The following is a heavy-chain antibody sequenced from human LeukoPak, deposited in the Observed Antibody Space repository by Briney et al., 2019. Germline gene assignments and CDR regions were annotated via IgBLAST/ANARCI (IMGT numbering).Heavy chain of an antibody. V-gene: IGHV4-59*08. CDR2: IYYSGST. CDR3: ARLEPDTMPLDY. Sequence: PSETLSLTCTVSGGSISSYYWSWIRQPPGKGLEWIGYIYYSGSTNYNPSLKRRVTLSVDTSKNQFSLTLSSVTAADRAVYYCARLEPDTMPLDYWGQGNLVTVSS. D-gene: IGHD2-2*01. J-gene: IGHJ4*02. CDR1: GGSISSYY.